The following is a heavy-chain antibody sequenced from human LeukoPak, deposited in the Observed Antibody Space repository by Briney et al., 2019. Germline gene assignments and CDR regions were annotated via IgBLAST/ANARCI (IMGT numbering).Heavy chain of an antibody. CDR1: GGTFSSYA. J-gene: IGHJ4*02. Sequence: ASVKVSCKASGGTFSSYAISWVRQAPGQGLEWMGGIIPIFGTANYAQKFQGRVTITTDESTSTAYMELSSLRSEDTGVYYCARSLWFGESDYFDYWGQGTLVTVSS. D-gene: IGHD3-10*01. V-gene: IGHV1-69*05. CDR2: IIPIFGTA. CDR3: ARSLWFGESDYFDY.